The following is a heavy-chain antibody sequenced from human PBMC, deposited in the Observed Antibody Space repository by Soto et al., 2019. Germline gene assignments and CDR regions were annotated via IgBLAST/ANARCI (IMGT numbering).Heavy chain of an antibody. CDR2: FDPEDGET. CDR1: RYTLTELS. Sequence: ASVKVSRQVSRYTLTELSMHWVRQAPRKGLEWMGGFDPEDGETIYAQKFQGRVTMTEDTSTDTAYMELSSLRSEDTAVYYCARLYYDSSLGPWFDPWGQGTLVTVSS. D-gene: IGHD3-22*01. J-gene: IGHJ5*02. CDR3: ARLYYDSSLGPWFDP. V-gene: IGHV1-24*01.